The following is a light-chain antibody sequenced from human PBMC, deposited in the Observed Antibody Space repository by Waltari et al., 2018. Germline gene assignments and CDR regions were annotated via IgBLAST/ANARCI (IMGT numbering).Light chain of an antibody. CDR2: DVT. CDR1: SSDVGGYNY. CDR3: TSYTSSSTLVV. Sequence: QSALTQPASVSGSPGQSITISCTGTSSDVGGYNYVSWYQQHPGKAPKLMIYDVTIRPSGVSNRFSGSKSGYTAFLTISGLQAEDEADYYCTSYTSSSTLVVFGGGTRLTVL. J-gene: IGLJ2*01. V-gene: IGLV2-14*01.